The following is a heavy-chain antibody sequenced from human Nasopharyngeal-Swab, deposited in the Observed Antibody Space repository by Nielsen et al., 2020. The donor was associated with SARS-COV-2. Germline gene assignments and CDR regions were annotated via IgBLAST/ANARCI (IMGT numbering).Heavy chain of an antibody. J-gene: IGHJ4*02. CDR1: GFTFSMYW. V-gene: IGHV3-7*01. Sequence: GESLKISCAASGFTFSMYWMSWVRQAPGKGLEWVANIKQDGSDKHYVDSVKGRFTISRDNAQNSLYLEMNSLRAEDTALYYCASDSRIVGATGSNDYWGQGTLVTVSS. D-gene: IGHD1-26*01. CDR2: IKQDGSDK. CDR3: ASDSRIVGATGSNDY.